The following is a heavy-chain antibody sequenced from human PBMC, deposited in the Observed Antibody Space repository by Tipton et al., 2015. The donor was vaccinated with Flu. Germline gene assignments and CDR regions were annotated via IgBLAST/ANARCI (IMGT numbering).Heavy chain of an antibody. Sequence: SLRLSCEASGFSFSFYAMSWVRQAPGKGLEWVSAISDSGSGTYYADSVKGRVTISRDSSKNTLYLQMNSLRDEDTAVYYCAKTARGCTSTICKPLYWYFDLWGRGTLVTVS. CDR2: ISDSGSGT. J-gene: IGHJ2*01. V-gene: IGHV3-23*01. CDR1: GFSFSFYA. CDR3: AKTARGCTSTICKPLYWYFDL. D-gene: IGHD2-2*01.